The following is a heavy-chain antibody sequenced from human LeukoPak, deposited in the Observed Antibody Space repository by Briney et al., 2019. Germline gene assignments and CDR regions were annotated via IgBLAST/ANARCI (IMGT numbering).Heavy chain of an antibody. Sequence: SETLSLTCAVYGGSFSGYYWSWIRQPPGKGLEWIGEINHSGSTNYNPSLKSRVTISVDTSKNQFSLKLSSVTAADTAVYYCASSAYRIIIGYYDSSGYYLDYWGQGTLVTVSS. CDR3: ASSAYRIIIGYYDSSGYYLDY. V-gene: IGHV4-34*01. CDR1: GGSFSGYY. J-gene: IGHJ4*02. CDR2: INHSGST. D-gene: IGHD3-22*01.